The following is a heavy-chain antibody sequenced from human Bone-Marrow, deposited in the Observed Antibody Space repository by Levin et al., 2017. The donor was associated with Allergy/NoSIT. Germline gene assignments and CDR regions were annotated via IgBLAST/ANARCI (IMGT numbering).Heavy chain of an antibody. CDR2: ISGSDDGT. V-gene: IGHV3-23*01. CDR1: GFTFSNYV. J-gene: IGHJ6*02. CDR3: AKTGVVIPIVGTTSASHGLDV. D-gene: IGHD1-26*01. Sequence: PGGSLRLSCAASGFTFSNYVMNWVRQTPGKGLEWVSGISGSDDGTYSADSVKGRFTISRDNSKNTLFLQMNSLRAEDTAVYYCAKTGVVIPIVGTTSASHGLDVWGQGTTVTVSS.